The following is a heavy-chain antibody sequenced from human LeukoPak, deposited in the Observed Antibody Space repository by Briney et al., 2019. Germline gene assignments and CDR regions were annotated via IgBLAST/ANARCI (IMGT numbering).Heavy chain of an antibody. Sequence: PGGSLRLSCVASGFTFSTYAMSWVRQAPGKGLEWVSAIGRDGINTKYADSVNGRFTVSKDNSRDTLYLQMSSLRADDTAIYYCAKGLVAGNQYFDSWGQGTLVTVSS. CDR3: AKGLVAGNQYFDS. J-gene: IGHJ4*02. CDR2: IGRDGINT. D-gene: IGHD2-15*01. V-gene: IGHV3-23*01. CDR1: GFTFSTYA.